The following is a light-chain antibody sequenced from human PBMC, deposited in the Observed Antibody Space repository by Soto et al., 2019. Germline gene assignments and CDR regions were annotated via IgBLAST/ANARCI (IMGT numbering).Light chain of an antibody. CDR2: AAS. CDR1: QTISNY. V-gene: IGKV1-39*01. J-gene: IGKJ4*01. Sequence: DIQMTQSPSSLSASVGDRVTITCRASQTISNYLNWYQQQPGKAPKLLIYAASSLQSGVPSRLSGSGSGTDFTLTISSLQPEDFATYYCQQSYSSPLTFRGGTKVDIX. CDR3: QQSYSSPLT.